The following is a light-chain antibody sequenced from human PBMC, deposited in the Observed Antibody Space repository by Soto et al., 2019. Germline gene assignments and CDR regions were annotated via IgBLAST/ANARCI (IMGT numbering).Light chain of an antibody. CDR1: SSDIGGSNY. V-gene: IGLV2-14*01. Sequence: QSALTQPASVSGSPGQSITISCTGTSSDIGGSNYVSWYQQHPGKAPKFMIYEVSNRPSGVSNRFSGSKSGNTASLTISGLQTEDEADYYCCAYTSTSALYVFGTGTKVTVL. CDR3: CAYTSTSALYV. CDR2: EVS. J-gene: IGLJ1*01.